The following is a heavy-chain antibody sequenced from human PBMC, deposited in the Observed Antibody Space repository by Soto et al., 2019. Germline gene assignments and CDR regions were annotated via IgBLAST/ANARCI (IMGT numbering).Heavy chain of an antibody. CDR1: GGTFSSYA. CDR2: IIPIFGTA. J-gene: IGHJ6*02. V-gene: IGHV1-69*13. Sequence: SVKVSCKVSGGTFSSYAISWVRQAPGQGLEWMGGIIPIFGTANYAQKFQGRVTITADESTSTAYMELSSLRSEDTAVYYCARVRSHYYYYGMDVWGQGTTVTVS. CDR3: ARVRSHYYYYGMDV. D-gene: IGHD3-10*01.